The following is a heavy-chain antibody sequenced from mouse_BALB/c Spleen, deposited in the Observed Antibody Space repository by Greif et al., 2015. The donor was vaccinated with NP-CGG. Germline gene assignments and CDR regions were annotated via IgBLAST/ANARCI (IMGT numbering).Heavy chain of an antibody. D-gene: IGHD1-1*01. CDR3: AREDYGTRHFEV. J-gene: IGHJ1*01. V-gene: IGHV1-80*01. CDR2: IYPGAGDT. Sequence: VKLMESGAELVRPWSSVKISCKASGYAFSGYWMNGVKQRPGQGLEWIGQIYPGAGDTNYNGTFKGKATLTADQSSSTAYMQLSSLTSEDSAVYFCAREDYGTRHFEVWGAGTTVTGSS. CDR1: GYAFSGYW.